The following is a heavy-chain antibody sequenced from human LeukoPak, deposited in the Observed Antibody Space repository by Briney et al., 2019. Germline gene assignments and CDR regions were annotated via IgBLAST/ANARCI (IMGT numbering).Heavy chain of an antibody. D-gene: IGHD1-26*01. J-gene: IGHJ4*02. CDR2: ISYDGSNK. CDR3: AKGPKSVVATTSVDY. V-gene: IGHV3-30*04. CDR1: GFTFSSYP. Sequence: GGSLRLSCVASGFTFSSYPMHSVRQAPGKGLEWVTVISYDGSNKYYADSVKGRFTISRDNSKNTLYLQMNSLRAEDTAVYYCAKGPKSVVATTSVDYWGQGTLVTVSS.